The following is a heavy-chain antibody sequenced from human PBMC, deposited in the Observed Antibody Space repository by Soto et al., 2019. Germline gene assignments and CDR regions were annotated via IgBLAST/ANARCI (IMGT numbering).Heavy chain of an antibody. CDR1: GYTFTSYY. CDR3: ARQGPYFDY. Sequence: GESLKISCEASGYTFTSYYMHWVRQAPGQGLEWMGIINPSGGSTSYAQKFQGRVTMTRDTSTSTVYMELSSLRSEDTAVYYCARQGPYFDYWGQGTLVTVSS. V-gene: IGHV1-46*01. J-gene: IGHJ4*02. CDR2: INPSGGST.